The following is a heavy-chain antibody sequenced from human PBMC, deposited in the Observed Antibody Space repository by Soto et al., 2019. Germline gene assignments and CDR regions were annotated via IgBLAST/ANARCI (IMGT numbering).Heavy chain of an antibody. J-gene: IGHJ4*02. CDR2: INAGNGNT. D-gene: IGHD1-26*01. CDR3: ARGLGLYYFDY. V-gene: IGHV1-3*01. Sequence: ASVKVSCKASGYTFTSYALHWVRQAPGQRLEWMGWINAGNGNTKYSQKFQGRVTITRDASASTAYMELSSLRSEDTAVYYCARGLGLYYFDYWGQGTLVTVSS. CDR1: GYTFTSYA.